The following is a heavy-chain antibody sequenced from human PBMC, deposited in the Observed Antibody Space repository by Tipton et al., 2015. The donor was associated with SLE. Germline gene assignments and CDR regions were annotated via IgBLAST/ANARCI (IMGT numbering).Heavy chain of an antibody. CDR1: GVSVSATSYY. J-gene: IGHJ4*02. Sequence: GLVKPSETLSLTCNVSGVSVSATSYYWGWVRQSPGKRLEWIGSTYYDGTTYYSESLKSRVSISTDTSKNQFSLKVISVTAADTAVYYCTRGDFWGQGILVAVSS. CDR2: TYYDGTT. CDR3: TRGDF. V-gene: IGHV4-39*01.